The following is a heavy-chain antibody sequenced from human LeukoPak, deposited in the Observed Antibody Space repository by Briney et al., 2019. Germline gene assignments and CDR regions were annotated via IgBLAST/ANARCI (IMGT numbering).Heavy chain of an antibody. CDR1: GGSISSYY. V-gene: IGHV4-59*01. J-gene: IGHJ3*02. CDR3: ARDKSSGYYRDAFDI. D-gene: IGHD3-22*01. Sequence: SETLSLTCTVSGGSISSYYWTWLRQPPGKGREGRGYIYYSGSTTYNPSLKSRVTISADTSKTQFSLKLSSVTAADTAVYYCARDKSSGYYRDAFDIWGQGTMVTVSS. CDR2: IYYSGST.